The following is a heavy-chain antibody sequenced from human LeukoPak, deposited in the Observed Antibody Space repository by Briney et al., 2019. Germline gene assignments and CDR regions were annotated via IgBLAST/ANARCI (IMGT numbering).Heavy chain of an antibody. Sequence: PSETLSLTCTVSGDSISRYYWSWIRQSPVKGLEWIGSIYYSGGYTDYNPSLKSRVTISVDTSKNQISLKLTSVTAADTAVYYCARSKDILTGYCFDYWGQGTLVTVSS. J-gene: IGHJ4*02. D-gene: IGHD3-9*01. CDR1: GDSISRYY. CDR3: ARSKDILTGYCFDY. CDR2: IYYSGGYT. V-gene: IGHV4-59*01.